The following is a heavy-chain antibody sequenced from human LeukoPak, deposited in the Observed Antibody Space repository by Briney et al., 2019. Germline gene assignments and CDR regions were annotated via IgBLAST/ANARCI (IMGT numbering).Heavy chain of an antibody. CDR1: GYSISSGYY. CDR2: IYHSGST. V-gene: IGHV4-38-2*02. J-gene: IGHJ4*02. Sequence: PSETLSLTCTVSGYSISSGYYWGWIRQPPGKGLEWIGSIYHSGSTYYNPSLKSRVTISVDTSKNQFSLKLSSVTAADTAVYYCARKLGYSSGWYGFWGPGTLVPVSS. CDR3: ARKLGYSSGWYGF. D-gene: IGHD6-19*01.